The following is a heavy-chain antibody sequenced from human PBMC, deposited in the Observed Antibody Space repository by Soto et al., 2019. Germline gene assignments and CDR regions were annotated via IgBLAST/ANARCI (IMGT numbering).Heavy chain of an antibody. CDR2: IIPIFGTA. D-gene: IGHD1-26*01. J-gene: IGHJ6*02. CDR1: GGTFSSYA. Sequence: SVKVSCKASGGTFSSYAISWVRQAPGQGLEWMGGIIPIFGTANYAQKFQGRVTITADESTSTAYMELSSLRSEDTAVYYCARRADSVPVGPYYYYGMDVWGQGTTVTVSS. V-gene: IGHV1-69*13. CDR3: ARRADSVPVGPYYYYGMDV.